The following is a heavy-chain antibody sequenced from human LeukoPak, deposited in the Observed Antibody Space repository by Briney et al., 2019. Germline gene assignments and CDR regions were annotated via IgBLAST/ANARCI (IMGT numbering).Heavy chain of an antibody. V-gene: IGHV4-59*01. CDR3: ARAPTGTFWFDP. Sequence: PSETLSLTCTVSGGSISSYYWSWIRPPPGKGLAWIGYIYYSGSTNYNPSLKSRVTISVDTSKNQFSLKLSSVTAADTAVYYCARAPTGTFWFDPWGQGTLVTVSS. CDR2: IYYSGST. J-gene: IGHJ5*02. D-gene: IGHD1-1*01. CDR1: GGSISSYY.